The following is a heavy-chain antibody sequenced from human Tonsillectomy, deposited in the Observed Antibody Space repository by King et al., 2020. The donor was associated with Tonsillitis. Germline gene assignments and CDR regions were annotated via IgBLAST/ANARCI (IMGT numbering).Heavy chain of an antibody. V-gene: IGHV3-15*01. Sequence: VQLVESGGGLVKPGGSLRLSCAASGFTFSNAWMSWVRQAPGKGLEWVGRIKSKTDGGTTDYAAPVKGRFTISRDDSKNTLYLQMNSLKTEDTAVYYCTPDVFFWVVVAATPGYWGQGTLVTVSS. J-gene: IGHJ4*02. CDR3: TPDVFFWVVVAATPGY. D-gene: IGHD2-15*01. CDR1: GFTFSNAW. CDR2: IKSKTDGGTT.